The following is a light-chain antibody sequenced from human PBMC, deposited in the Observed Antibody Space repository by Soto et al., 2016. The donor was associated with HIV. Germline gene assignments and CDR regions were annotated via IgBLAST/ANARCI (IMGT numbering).Light chain of an antibody. V-gene: IGKV1-39*01. CDR3: QQSYSTPXT. Sequence: DIQMTQSPSSLSASIGDRVSITCRASQSVSQNLNWYQQKPGKAPKLLIYGASSLQSGVTLRFSGSGSGTDFTLTITSLQPEDFANFLCQQSYSTPXTFGQGTKLEIQ. CDR1: QSVSQN. CDR2: GAS. J-gene: IGKJ2*01.